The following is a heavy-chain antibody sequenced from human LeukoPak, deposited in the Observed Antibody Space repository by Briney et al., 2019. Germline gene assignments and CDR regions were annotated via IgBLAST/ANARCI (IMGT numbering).Heavy chain of an antibody. CDR1: GFTVSSNC. CDR3: AASPYDSSGYYYP. Sequence: GGSLRLSCAASGFTVSSNCMSWVRQAPGKGLEWVSVIYSGGSTYYADSVKGRFTISRHNSKNTLYLQMNSLRAEDTAVYYCAASPYDSSGYYYPWGQGTLVTVSS. CDR2: IYSGGST. D-gene: IGHD3-22*01. V-gene: IGHV3-53*04. J-gene: IGHJ5*02.